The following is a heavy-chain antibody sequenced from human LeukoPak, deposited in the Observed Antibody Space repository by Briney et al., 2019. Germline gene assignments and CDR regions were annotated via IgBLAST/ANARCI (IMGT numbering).Heavy chain of an antibody. V-gene: IGHV1-69*05. CDR1: GGTFSSYA. J-gene: IGHJ4*02. D-gene: IGHD3-22*01. CDR3: ARAAGKGYYDSSGYPY. CDR2: IIPIFGTA. Sequence: SVKVSCKASGGTFSSYAISWVQQAPGQGLEWMGGIIPIFGTANYAQKFQGRVTITTDESTSTAYMELSSLRSEDTAVYYCARAAGKGYYDSSGYPYWGQGTLVTVSS.